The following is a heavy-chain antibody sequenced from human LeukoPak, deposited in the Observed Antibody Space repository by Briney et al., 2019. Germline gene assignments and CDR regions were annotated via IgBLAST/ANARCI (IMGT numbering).Heavy chain of an antibody. D-gene: IGHD5-12*01. J-gene: IGHJ4*02. CDR3: ARHGDSGYDYFDY. CDR1: GGSISSGTNY. CDR2: MYYSGSI. V-gene: IGHV4-39*01. Sequence: SETLSLTCTVSGGSISSGTNYWGWVRQPPGKGLEWIGSMYYSGSIYYNPSLKSRVSVSGDTSKNQLSLGLSSVTAADTAVYYCARHGDSGYDYFDYWGQGILVAVSS.